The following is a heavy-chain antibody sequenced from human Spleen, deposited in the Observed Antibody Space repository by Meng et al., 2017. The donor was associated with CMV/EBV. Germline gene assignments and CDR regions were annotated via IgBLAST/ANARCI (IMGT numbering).Heavy chain of an antibody. CDR2: IYYSGST. CDR3: ARGRSRSGTGYLGP. CDR1: GGSISSGDYY. Sequence: SETLSLTCTVSGGSISSGDYYWSWIRQPPGKGLEWIGYIYYSGSTYYNPSLKSRVTISVDTSKNQFSLKLSSVTAADTAVYYCARGRSRSGTGYLGPWGQGTLVTSPQ. J-gene: IGHJ5*02. V-gene: IGHV4-31*03. D-gene: IGHD3/OR15-3a*01.